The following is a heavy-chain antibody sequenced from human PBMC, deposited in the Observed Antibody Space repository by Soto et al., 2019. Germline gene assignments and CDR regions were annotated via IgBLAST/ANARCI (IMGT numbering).Heavy chain of an antibody. CDR2: IRGSGGST. D-gene: IGHD3-3*01. Sequence: PGGSLRLSCAASGFTFSSYALSCVRQAPGKGLEWFSAIRGSGGSTYYADSVKGRFTISRDNSKNTLYLQMNSLRAEDTAVYYCPKKDGDFWSGDYTPNYYYYYGMDVWGQGTTVTVSS. J-gene: IGHJ6*02. V-gene: IGHV3-23*01. CDR1: GFTFSSYA. CDR3: PKKDGDFWSGDYTPNYYYYYGMDV.